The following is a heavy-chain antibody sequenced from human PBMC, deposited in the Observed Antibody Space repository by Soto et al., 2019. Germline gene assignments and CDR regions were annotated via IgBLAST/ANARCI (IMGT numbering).Heavy chain of an antibody. CDR3: ARGRGYSGPDDY. V-gene: IGHV3-33*01. CDR2: IWYDGSNK. J-gene: IGHJ4*02. D-gene: IGHD5-18*01. Sequence: QVQLVESGGGVVQPGRSLRLSCAASGLTFSSYGMHWVRQAQAKGLEWVAVIWYDGSNKYYADSVKGRFTISRDNSKNTLYLQMNSLRAEDTAVYYCARGRGYSGPDDYWGQGTLVTVSS. CDR1: GLTFSSYG.